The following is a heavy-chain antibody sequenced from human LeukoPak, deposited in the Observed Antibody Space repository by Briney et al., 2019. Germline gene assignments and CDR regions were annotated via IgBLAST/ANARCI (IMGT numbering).Heavy chain of an antibody. Sequence: ASVKVSCKASGYTFTSYDINWVRQATGQGLEWMGWMNPNSGNTGYAQKFQGRVTITRNTSISTAYMELSSLRSEDTAVYYCARGFDFWSGSSPYFDYWGQGTVVTVSS. CDR2: MNPNSGNT. J-gene: IGHJ4*02. CDR3: ARGFDFWSGSSPYFDY. V-gene: IGHV1-8*03. D-gene: IGHD3-3*01. CDR1: GYTFTSYD.